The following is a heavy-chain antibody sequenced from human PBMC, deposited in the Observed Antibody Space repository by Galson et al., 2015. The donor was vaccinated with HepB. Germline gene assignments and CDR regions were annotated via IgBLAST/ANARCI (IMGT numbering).Heavy chain of an antibody. CDR1: GYTLTELS. CDR2: FDPEDGET. D-gene: IGHD2-21*01. Sequence: SVKVSCKVSGYTLTELSMHWVRQAPGKGLEWMGGFDPEDGETIYAQKFQGRVTMTEDTSTDTAYMELSSLRSEDTAVYYCASCGGDCYGHAFDIWGQGTMVTVSS. J-gene: IGHJ3*02. V-gene: IGHV1-24*01. CDR3: ASCGGDCYGHAFDI.